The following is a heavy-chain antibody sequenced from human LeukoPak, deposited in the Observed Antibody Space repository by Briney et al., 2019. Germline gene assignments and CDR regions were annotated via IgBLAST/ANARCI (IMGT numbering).Heavy chain of an antibody. V-gene: IGHV3-21*01. CDR3: ARVSTAAAATDY. CDR2: ISSSSSYI. J-gene: IGHJ4*02. CDR1: GFTVSSNY. D-gene: IGHD6-13*01. Sequence: PGGSLRLSCAASGFTVSSNYMSWVRQAPGKGLEWVSSISSSSSYIYYADSVKGRFTISRDNAKNSLYLQMNSLRAEDTAVYYCARVSTAAAATDYWGQGTLVTVSS.